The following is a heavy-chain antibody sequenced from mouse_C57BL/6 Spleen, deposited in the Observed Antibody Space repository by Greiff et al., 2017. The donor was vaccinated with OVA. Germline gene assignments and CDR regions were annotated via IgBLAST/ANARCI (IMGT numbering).Heavy chain of an antibody. CDR3: ARSGYYSNHYFDY. D-gene: IGHD2-5*01. J-gene: IGHJ2*01. V-gene: IGHV1-64*01. CDR2: IHPNSGST. Sequence: VQLQQPGAELVKPGASVKLSCKASGYTFTSYWMNWVKQRPGQGLEWIGMIHPNSGSTNYNEKFKSKATLTVDKSSSTAYMQLSSLTSEDSAVYYCARSGYYSNHYFDYWGQGTTLTVSS. CDR1: GYTFTSYW.